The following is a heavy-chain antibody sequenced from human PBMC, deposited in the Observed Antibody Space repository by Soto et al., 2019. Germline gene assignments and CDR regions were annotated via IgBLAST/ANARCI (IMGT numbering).Heavy chain of an antibody. V-gene: IGHV4-30-2*01. CDR2: IYHSGST. D-gene: IGHD6-13*01. CDR3: ASSSWTRSWFDP. J-gene: IGHJ5*02. Sequence: SETLSLTCAFSCGSIISGGYSWSWIRQPPGKGLEWIGYIYHSGSTYYNPSLKSRVTISVDRSKNQFSLKLSSVTAADTAVYYCASSSWTRSWFDPWGQGTLVTVSS. CDR1: CGSIISGGYS.